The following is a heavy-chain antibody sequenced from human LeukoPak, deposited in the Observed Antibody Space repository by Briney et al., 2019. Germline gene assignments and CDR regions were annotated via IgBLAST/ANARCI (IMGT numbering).Heavy chain of an antibody. V-gene: IGHV4-59*08. Sequence: SETLSLTCTVSGGSISSYYWSWIRQPPGKGLEWIGYIYYSGSTNYNPSLKSRVTISVDTSKNQFSLKLSSVTAADTAVYYCARSSTLASVFGVVTDMPHFDHWGQGTLVTVSS. CDR2: IYYSGST. J-gene: IGHJ4*02. CDR1: GGSISSYY. D-gene: IGHD3-3*01. CDR3: ARSSTLASVFGVVTDMPHFDH.